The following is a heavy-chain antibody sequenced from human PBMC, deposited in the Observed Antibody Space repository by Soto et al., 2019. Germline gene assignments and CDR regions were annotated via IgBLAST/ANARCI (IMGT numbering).Heavy chain of an antibody. V-gene: IGHV1-69*02. J-gene: IGHJ6*03. CDR2: IIAILGIA. D-gene: IGHD1-26*01. Sequence: QVQLVQSGAEVKKPGSSVKVSCKASGDTFSRHTISWVRQAPGQGLEWMGGIIAILGIANYAQKFQGRVTTTAPEATSTAYTDLSSQRSEDTADYYGGRVAELGTENNGDYYSMHVCGKGITVTVSS. CDR3: GRVAELGTENNGDYYSMHV. CDR1: GDTFSRHT.